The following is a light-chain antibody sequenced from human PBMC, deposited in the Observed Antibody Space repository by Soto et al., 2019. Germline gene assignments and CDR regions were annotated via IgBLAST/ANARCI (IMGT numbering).Light chain of an antibody. Sequence: DIQMTQSPSTLSASVGDRVTITCRASQIISSWLAWYQQKPGKPPKLLIYKASSLESGVPSRFSGSGSGTEFTLTISSLQPDDFANYYCQQYNSYPYTFGQGTKLEIK. V-gene: IGKV1-5*03. CDR2: KAS. CDR3: QQYNSYPYT. J-gene: IGKJ2*01. CDR1: QIISSW.